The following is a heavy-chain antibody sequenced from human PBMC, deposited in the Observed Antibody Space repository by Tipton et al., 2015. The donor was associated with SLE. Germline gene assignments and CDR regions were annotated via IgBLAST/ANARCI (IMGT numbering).Heavy chain of an antibody. CDR2: IYERGST. V-gene: IGHV4-4*02. D-gene: IGHD6-6*01. CDR1: GGSISGNYW. CDR3: SRAGGIAARSYYFYYYYMDV. Sequence: LYLTCAFSGGSISGNYWWRWVRQPPGKGLVWIGEIYERGSTKYNPSGKSRVTISVDKSKNQFSLKVISVTAADTAVYYCSRAGGIAARSYYFYYYYMDVWGKGTTVTVSS. J-gene: IGHJ6*03.